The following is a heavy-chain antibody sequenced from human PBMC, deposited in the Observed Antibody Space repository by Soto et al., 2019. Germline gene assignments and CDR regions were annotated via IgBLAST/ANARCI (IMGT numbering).Heavy chain of an antibody. J-gene: IGHJ1*01. D-gene: IGHD5-12*01. CDR1: GGSFSSCG. Sequence: SVKVSCKASGGSFSSCGISWVRQAPGQGLEWMGGIIPVVGRPNYAQRFRGRLTITADESTNTVYLELIDLRSEDTAVYYCAREGSGYNLWGQGTQVTVSS. CDR3: AREGSGYNL. CDR2: IIPVVGRP. V-gene: IGHV1-69*13.